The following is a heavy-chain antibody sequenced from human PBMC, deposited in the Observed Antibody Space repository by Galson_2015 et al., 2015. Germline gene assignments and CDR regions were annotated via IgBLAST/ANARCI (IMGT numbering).Heavy chain of an antibody. V-gene: IGHV3-7*01. J-gene: IGHJ3*01. Sequence: LRLSCAASGFTFSNYWMSWVRQAPGKGLEWVADIKQDGSEKYYVDSVKGRFTISRDNAKNSLFLQMNSLRAEDTAVYYCARDLRYGTDTFDLWGQGTMVTVSS. CDR1: GFTFSNYW. D-gene: IGHD4-17*01. CDR2: IKQDGSEK. CDR3: ARDLRYGTDTFDL.